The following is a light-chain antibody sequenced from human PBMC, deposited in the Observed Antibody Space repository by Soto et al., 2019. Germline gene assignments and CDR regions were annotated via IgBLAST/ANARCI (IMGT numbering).Light chain of an antibody. Sequence: DIQMTQSPSTLSVSVGDRVTITCRASQSISSWLAWYQQKPGKAPKLLIYKTSSLESGVPSRFSGSGSGTDFTLTISSLQPDDFATYYCQQYNSYSWTFGQGTKVGIK. CDR2: KTS. J-gene: IGKJ1*01. CDR3: QQYNSYSWT. CDR1: QSISSW. V-gene: IGKV1-5*03.